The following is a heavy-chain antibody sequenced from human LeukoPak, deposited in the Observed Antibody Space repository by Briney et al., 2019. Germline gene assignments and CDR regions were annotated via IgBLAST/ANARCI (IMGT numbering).Heavy chain of an antibody. V-gene: IGHV1-69*05. D-gene: IGHD6-19*01. CDR1: GGTFSSYA. J-gene: IGHJ4*02. Sequence: ASVKVSCKASGGTFSSYAISWVRQAPGQGLEWMGGIIPIFGTANYAQKFQGRVMITTDESTSTAYMELSSLRSEDTAVYYCAREEDWGYSSGWPDYWGQGTLVTVSS. CDR3: AREEDWGYSSGWPDY. CDR2: IIPIFGTA.